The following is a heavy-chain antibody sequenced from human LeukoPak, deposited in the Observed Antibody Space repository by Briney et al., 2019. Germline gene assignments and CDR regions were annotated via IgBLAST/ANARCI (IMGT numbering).Heavy chain of an antibody. V-gene: IGHV4-59*12. J-gene: IGHJ5*02. Sequence: SETLSLTCTVSGGSISSYYWSWIRQPPGKGPEWIGYIYYSGSTYYNPSLKSRVTLSVDTSKNQFSLKLSSVTAADTAVYYCARWIQLWFKGNWFDPWGQGTLVTVSS. CDR3: ARWIQLWFKGNWFDP. CDR2: IYYSGST. D-gene: IGHD5-18*01. CDR1: GGSISSYY.